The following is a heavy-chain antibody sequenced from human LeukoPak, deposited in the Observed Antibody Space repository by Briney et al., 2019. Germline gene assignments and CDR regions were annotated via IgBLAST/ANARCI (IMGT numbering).Heavy chain of an antibody. CDR3: ARDAALLPGKYYYYMDV. D-gene: IGHD6-25*01. V-gene: IGHV3-53*01. CDR2: IYSGGST. J-gene: IGHJ6*03. Sequence: GGSLRLSCAASGVTVRSNYMSWVRHAPGKGLEWVSVIYSGGSTYYADSVKGRFTISRDNSKNTLYLQMNSLTAEDTAVYFCARDAALLPGKYYYYMDVWGKGTTVIVSS. CDR1: GVTVRSNY.